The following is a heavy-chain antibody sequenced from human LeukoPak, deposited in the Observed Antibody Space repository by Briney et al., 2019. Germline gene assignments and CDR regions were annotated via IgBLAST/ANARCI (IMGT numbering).Heavy chain of an antibody. J-gene: IGHJ4*02. CDR1: GGSISSSSYY. V-gene: IGHV4-39*01. CDR3: ASSIAARPDY. Sequence: SETLSLTCTVSGGSISSSSYYWGWIRQPPGKGLEWIGSIYYSGSTYYNPSLKIRVTISVDTSKNQFSLKLSSVTAADTAVYYCASSIAARPDYWGQGTLVTVSS. D-gene: IGHD6-6*01. CDR2: IYYSGST.